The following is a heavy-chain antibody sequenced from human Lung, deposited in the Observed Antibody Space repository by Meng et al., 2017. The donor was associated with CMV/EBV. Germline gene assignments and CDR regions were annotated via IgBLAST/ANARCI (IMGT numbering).Heavy chain of an antibody. Sequence: QVNMVNTGMKLKRPGSPVKVSCKASGYTFTTFDINWLRQAPGQGLEWMGWISVYSGNTNYAQKFQGRVTMTTDRSTSTVYMDLTSLRSDDTAVYYCARDFDFWSGYYRPLGYWGQGTLVTVSS. D-gene: IGHD3-3*01. V-gene: IGHV1-18*01. CDR1: GYTFTTFD. J-gene: IGHJ4*02. CDR3: ARDFDFWSGYYRPLGY. CDR2: ISVYSGNT.